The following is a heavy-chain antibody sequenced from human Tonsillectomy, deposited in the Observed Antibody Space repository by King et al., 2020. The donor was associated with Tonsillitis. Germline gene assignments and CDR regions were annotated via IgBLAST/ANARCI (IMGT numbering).Heavy chain of an antibody. CDR2: ISSSSSTI. D-gene: IGHD1-26*01. V-gene: IGHV3-48*01. CDR1: GLTFSSYS. J-gene: IGHJ6*02. Sequence: VQLVESGGGLVQPGGSLRLSCADSGLTFSSYSMNWFRQAPGKGLEWGSYISSSSSTIYYADSVKGRFTISRDNAKNSLYLQMNSLRAEDKAVYYCARGKWEQDRGDYYYYGMDVWGQGTTVTVSS. CDR3: ARGKWEQDRGDYYYYGMDV.